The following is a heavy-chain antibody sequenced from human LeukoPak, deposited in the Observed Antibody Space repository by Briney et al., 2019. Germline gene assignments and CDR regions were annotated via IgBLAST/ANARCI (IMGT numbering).Heavy chain of an antibody. J-gene: IGHJ5*02. D-gene: IGHD6-13*01. Sequence: SETLSLTCAVYGGSFSGYYWSWIRQPPGKGLEWIREINHSGSTNYNPSLKSRVTISVDTSKNQFSLKLSSVTAADTAVYYCARVAYSSSPTRRFDPWGQGTLVTVSS. CDR3: ARVAYSSSPTRRFDP. CDR1: GGSFSGYY. V-gene: IGHV4-34*01. CDR2: INHSGST.